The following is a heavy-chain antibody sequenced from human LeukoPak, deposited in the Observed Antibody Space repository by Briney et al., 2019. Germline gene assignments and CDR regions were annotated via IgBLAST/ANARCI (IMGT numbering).Heavy chain of an antibody. V-gene: IGHV4-34*01. J-gene: IGHJ4*02. D-gene: IGHD5-24*01. CDR1: GGSFSGYF. CDR2: INHSGGT. CDR3: ARGIEMATIDFDY. Sequence: PSETLSLTCAVYGGSFSGYFWHWIRQPPGKGLEWIGQINHSGGTNYSPSLKSRVTISVDTSKNQFSLKLTSVTAADTAVYYCARGIEMATIDFDYWGQGTLVTVSS.